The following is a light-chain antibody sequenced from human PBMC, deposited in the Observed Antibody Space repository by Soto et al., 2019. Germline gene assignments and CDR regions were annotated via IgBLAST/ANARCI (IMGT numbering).Light chain of an antibody. J-gene: IGKJ1*01. CDR3: QQYATSLS. V-gene: IGKV1-5*01. CDR2: HAS. CDR1: HSISRW. Sequence: EIRVSQWASSRFASVGNRVTIACRASHSISRWLAWYQQKPGKAPTLLIYHASNLESGVPSRFSGSGSGTEITLTISRLQPDDVATYYCQQYATSLSLGQGTKVDI.